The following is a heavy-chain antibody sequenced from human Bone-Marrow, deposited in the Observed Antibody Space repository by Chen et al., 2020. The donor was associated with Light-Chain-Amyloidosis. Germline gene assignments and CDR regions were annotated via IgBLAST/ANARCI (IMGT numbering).Heavy chain of an antibody. Sequence: EVQLVESGGGLVQPGGSLRLSCAASGFIVSNNYMNWVRQAPGKGLEGVSVIYGVGTTYYEDPVKGQFTITSNNSKNTCYFQMNTLRGGNTAFYYCVGGGDWGQGTLVTVSS. V-gene: IGHV3-53*04. CDR1: GFIVSNNY. D-gene: IGHD3-16*01. CDR3: VGGGD. CDR2: IYGVGTT. J-gene: IGHJ4*02.